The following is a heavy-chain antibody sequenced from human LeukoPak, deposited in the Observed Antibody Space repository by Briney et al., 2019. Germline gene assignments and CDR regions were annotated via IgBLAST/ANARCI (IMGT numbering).Heavy chain of an antibody. CDR1: GFTFSTYA. V-gene: IGHV3-23*01. D-gene: IGHD2-15*01. Sequence: GGSLRLSCAASGFTFSTYAMSWVRQAPGKGLEWVSTISASGGSTYYADSVKGRFTISRDNSKNTLYLQMNSLRAEDTAVYYCAKVVVVAATPGDWFDPWGQGTLVTVSS. CDR3: AKVVVVAATPGDWFDP. CDR2: ISASGGST. J-gene: IGHJ5*02.